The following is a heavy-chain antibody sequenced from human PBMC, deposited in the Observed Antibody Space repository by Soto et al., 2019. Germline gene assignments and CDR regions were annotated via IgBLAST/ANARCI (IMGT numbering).Heavy chain of an antibody. J-gene: IGHJ5*02. D-gene: IGHD2-21*02. Sequence: SETLSLTCAVSGGSISSGGYSWSWIRQPPGKGLEWIGYIYHSGSTYYNPSLKSRVTISVDRSKNQFSLKLSSVTAADAAVYYCARHPSDFWFDPWGQGTLVTVSS. V-gene: IGHV4-30-2*01. CDR1: GGSISSGGYS. CDR2: IYHSGST. CDR3: ARHPSDFWFDP.